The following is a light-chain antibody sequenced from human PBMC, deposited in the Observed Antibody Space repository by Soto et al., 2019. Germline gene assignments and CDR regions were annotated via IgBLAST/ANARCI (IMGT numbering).Light chain of an antibody. Sequence: DIPMTQSPSSVSASVGDRVTITCRASQGISSWLALYQQKPGKAPKFLIYAASSLQSGVPSRFSGSGSGTDFTLTISSLQPEDFATYYCQQANSFPLTFGGGTKVDIK. V-gene: IGKV1D-12*01. CDR1: QGISSW. CDR3: QQANSFPLT. J-gene: IGKJ4*01. CDR2: AAS.